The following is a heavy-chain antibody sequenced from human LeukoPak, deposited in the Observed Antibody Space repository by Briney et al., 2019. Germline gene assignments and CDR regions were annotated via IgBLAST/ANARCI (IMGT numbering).Heavy chain of an antibody. J-gene: IGHJ6*03. D-gene: IGHD2-2*01. V-gene: IGHV3-30*02. CDR3: AKDSDCPSAGCYDYYYYYMDV. CDR2: IRNDGSYK. Sequence: PGGSLRPSCAASGFIFSSYGMHWVRQPPGKGLEWVAFIRNDGSYKYYADSVKGRFTISRDNSKNTLYLQMNSLRAEDTSVYYCAKDSDCPSAGCYDYYYYYMDVWGKGTTVTVSS. CDR1: GFIFSSYG.